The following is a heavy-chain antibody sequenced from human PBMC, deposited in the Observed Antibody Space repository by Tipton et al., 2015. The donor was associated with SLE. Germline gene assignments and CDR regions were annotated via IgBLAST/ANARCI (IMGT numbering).Heavy chain of an antibody. Sequence: TLSLTCTVSGGSMSSYYWTWIRQAPGKGLEWVGNIYNRGGTEYNPSLKSRVIMSIDTSKSQFSLNLNSVTAADTAIYYCARSFEMGSIHTWGQRTLVTVSS. CDR3: ARSFEMGSIHT. J-gene: IGHJ5*02. D-gene: IGHD5-24*01. V-gene: IGHV4-59*08. CDR2: IYNRGGT. CDR1: GGSMSSYY.